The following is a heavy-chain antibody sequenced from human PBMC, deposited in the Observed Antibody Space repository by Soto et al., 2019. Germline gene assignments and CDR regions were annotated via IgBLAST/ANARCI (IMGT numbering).Heavy chain of an antibody. V-gene: IGHV4-4*02. CDR1: GGSISSSNW. CDR2: IYHSGST. J-gene: IGHJ4*02. CDR3: ARGYYDSSGYRTLRY. D-gene: IGHD3-22*01. Sequence: SETLSLTCAVSGGSISSSNWWSWVRQPPGKGLEWIGEIYHSGSTNYNPSLKSRVTISVDKSKNQFSLKLSSVTAADTAVYYCARGYYDSSGYRTLRYWGQGNLVTVSS.